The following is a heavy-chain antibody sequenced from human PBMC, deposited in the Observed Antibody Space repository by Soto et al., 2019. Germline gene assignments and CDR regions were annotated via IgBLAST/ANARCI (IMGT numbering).Heavy chain of an antibody. V-gene: IGHV3-64*01. CDR1: GFTFSSYA. D-gene: IGHD3-3*01. J-gene: IGHJ6*03. CDR2: ISSNGGST. Sequence: GGSLRLSCAASGFTFSSYAMHWVRQAPGKGLEYVSAISSNGGSTYYANSVKGRFTISRDNSKNTLYLQMGSLRAEDMAVYYCARDKALRRYGFWSGHDHYYYYMDVWGKGTTVTVSS. CDR3: ARDKALRRYGFWSGHDHYYYYMDV.